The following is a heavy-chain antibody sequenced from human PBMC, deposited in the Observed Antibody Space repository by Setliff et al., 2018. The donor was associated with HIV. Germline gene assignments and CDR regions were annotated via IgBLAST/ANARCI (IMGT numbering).Heavy chain of an antibody. V-gene: IGHV4-31*03. CDR2: IYYNGRT. CDR3: ARDTYDVSTGPGAFDI. CDR1: GGSISSGGYY. J-gene: IGHJ3*02. Sequence: SETLSLTCTVSGGSISSGGYYWNWIRQYPVKGLEWIGHIYYNGRTLFNPALGTRLNMSVDTSENQFSLHLNSVTAADTAVYYCARDTYDVSTGPGAFDIWGQGTMVTVSS. D-gene: IGHD3-9*01.